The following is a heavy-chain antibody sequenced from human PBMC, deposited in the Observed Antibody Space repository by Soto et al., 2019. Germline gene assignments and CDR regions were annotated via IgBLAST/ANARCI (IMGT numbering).Heavy chain of an antibody. D-gene: IGHD3-3*01. CDR2: IYYSWST. V-gene: IGHV4-39*01. Sequence: LETLSLTRTVSGGSLSSKRYYWGWIRQPPGKGLDWIGSIYYSWSTFYNPSLKSRVTISVDTSKNQFSLKLSSVTAADTAVYFCIAIFGVVPPLYYYYMDVWGKGTTVTVSS. CDR1: GGSLSSKRYY. J-gene: IGHJ6*03. CDR3: IAIFGVVPPLYYYYMDV.